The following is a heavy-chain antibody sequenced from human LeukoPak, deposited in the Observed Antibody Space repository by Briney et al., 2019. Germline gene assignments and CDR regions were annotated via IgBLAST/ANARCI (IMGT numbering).Heavy chain of an antibody. Sequence: GGSLRLSCAASGFTFSSYGMHWVRQAPGKGLEWVAVISYGGSNKYYADSVKGRFTISRDNSKNTLYLQMNSLRAEDTAVYYCARFAGRGANDAFDIAGEGTMATVSS. CDR2: ISYGGSNK. V-gene: IGHV3-33*08. CDR1: GFTFSSYG. CDR3: ARFAGRGANDAFDI. D-gene: IGHD3-10*01. J-gene: IGHJ3*02.